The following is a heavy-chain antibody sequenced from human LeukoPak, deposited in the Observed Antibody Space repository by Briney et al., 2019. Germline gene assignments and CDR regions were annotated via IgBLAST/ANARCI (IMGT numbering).Heavy chain of an antibody. CDR3: ARALKAFDC. Sequence: GGSLRLPCAASGGTFSSYNMHWVRQAPGKGLEWVSSISSGGHYIYYADSVKGRFTISRDNAKNSLYLQVSSLRAEDTAVYYCARALKAFDCWGQGTLVTVSS. CDR1: GGTFSSYN. CDR2: ISSGGHYI. V-gene: IGHV3-21*01. J-gene: IGHJ4*02.